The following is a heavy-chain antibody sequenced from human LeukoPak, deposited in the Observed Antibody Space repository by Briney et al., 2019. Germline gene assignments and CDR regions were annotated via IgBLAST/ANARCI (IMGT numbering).Heavy chain of an antibody. CDR2: ISGNGGST. CDR3: ARSGYIAASHFDY. CDR1: GFTISIYA. J-gene: IGHJ4*02. D-gene: IGHD6-13*01. Sequence: GGSLRLSCAASGFTISIYAMSWVRQAPGKGLEWVSAISGNGGSTYYADSVKGRFTFSRDNSKNTLYLQMNSLRAEDTAVYYCARSGYIAASHFDYWGQGTLVTVSS. V-gene: IGHV3-23*01.